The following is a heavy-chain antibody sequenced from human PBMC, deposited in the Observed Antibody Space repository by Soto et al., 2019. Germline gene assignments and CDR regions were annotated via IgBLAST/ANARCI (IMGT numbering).Heavy chain of an antibody. D-gene: IGHD3-10*01. CDR1: GGSISSGDYY. CDR3: ARDRRRYYYGSGSYLPYYGMDV. J-gene: IGHJ6*02. V-gene: IGHV4-30-4*01. CDR2: IYYSGST. Sequence: PSETLSLTCTVSGGSISSGDYYWSWIRQPPGKGLEWIGYIYYSGSTYYNPSLKSRVTISVDTSKNQFSLKLSSVTAADTAVYYCARDRRRYYYGSGSYLPYYGMDVWGQGTTVTVS.